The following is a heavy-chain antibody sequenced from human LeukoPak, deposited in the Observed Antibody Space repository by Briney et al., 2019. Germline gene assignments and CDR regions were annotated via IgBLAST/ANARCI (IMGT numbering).Heavy chain of an antibody. D-gene: IGHD2-2*01. J-gene: IGHJ4*02. CDR3: AKSSDGSTSFDQ. CDR1: GFTFRTYA. Sequence: GGSLRLSCVASGFTFRTYAMSWVRQAPGKGLEWVSGISDSGGTTYYVDSVKGRFTISRDNSKNTLYLQISSLRAEDMALYYCAKSSDGSTSFDQWGQGTLVTVS. V-gene: IGHV3-23*01. CDR2: ISDSGGTT.